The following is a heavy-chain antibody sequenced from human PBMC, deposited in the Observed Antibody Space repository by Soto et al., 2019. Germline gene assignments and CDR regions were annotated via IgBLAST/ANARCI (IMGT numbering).Heavy chain of an antibody. CDR3: ARYSIRDYYYYGMDV. CDR2: IIPIFGTA. Sequence: ASVKVSFKASGGTFSSYAISWVRQAPGQGLEWMGGIIPIFGTANYAQKFQGRVTITADESTSTAYMELSSLRSEDTAVYYCARYSIRDYYYYGMDVWGQGTTVTVSS. CDR1: GGTFSSYA. J-gene: IGHJ6*02. D-gene: IGHD6-13*01. V-gene: IGHV1-69*13.